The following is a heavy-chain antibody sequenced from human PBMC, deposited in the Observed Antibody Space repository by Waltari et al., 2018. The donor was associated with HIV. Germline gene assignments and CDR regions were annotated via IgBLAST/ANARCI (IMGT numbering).Heavy chain of an antibody. V-gene: IGHV3-21*02. D-gene: IGHD2-2*01. CDR3: VRDDPGYEPIDY. CDR1: GFTFTQYA. CDR2: ISRDNLEA. J-gene: IGHJ4*02. Sequence: VRLMESGGGLVEPGGSLTISCAASGFTFTQYAMNLIRHIPGNGLECLASISRDNLEAYFIDSIKCRFTISRDNAANSVFLHMDRLRVDDTARYFCVRDDPGYEPIDYWGRGTLVTVSS.